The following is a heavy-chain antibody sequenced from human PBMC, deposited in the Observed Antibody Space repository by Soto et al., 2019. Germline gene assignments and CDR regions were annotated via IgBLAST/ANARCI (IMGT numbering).Heavy chain of an antibody. D-gene: IGHD3-9*01. V-gene: IGHV3-74*01. CDR1: GYTFSHYW. CDR3: SYDTSGDKDF. CDR2: VNPDGTIT. J-gene: IGHJ4*02. Sequence: GGSLRLSCAASGYTFSHYWMHWVRQAPGKGLVWVSRVNPDGTITTYADSVKGRFTISRDNAKNTLYLQMNSLGAEDTALYYCSYDTSGDKDFWGQGTPVTVSS.